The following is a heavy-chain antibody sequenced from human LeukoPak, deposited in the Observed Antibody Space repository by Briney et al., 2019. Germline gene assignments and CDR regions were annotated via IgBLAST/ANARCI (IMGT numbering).Heavy chain of an antibody. V-gene: IGHV4-59*08. CDR1: GGSISSYY. CDR3: ARHTSSGWYFIDY. J-gene: IGHJ4*02. D-gene: IGHD6-19*01. CDR2: ISYSGST. Sequence: SETLSLTCTVSGGSISSYYWSWIRQPPGKGLEWIGYISYSGSTNYSPSLKSRVAISVDTSKNQFSLKLSSVTAADTAVYYCARHTSSGWYFIDYWGQGTLVTVSS.